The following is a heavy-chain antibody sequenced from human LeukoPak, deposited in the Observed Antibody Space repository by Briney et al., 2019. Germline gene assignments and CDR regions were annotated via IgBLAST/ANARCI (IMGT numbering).Heavy chain of an antibody. J-gene: IGHJ2*01. CDR3: ARLAGSRPPWYLDL. CDR1: GFIFTSYS. Sequence: PGGSLRLSCATYGFIFTSYSMNWVHQAPGKGLEWVSSIGPSGGSIFYAASLKGRVSISRDNAQNSLHLQLSSLTADDTAVYYCARLAGSRPPWYLDLWGRGTLVTVSS. D-gene: IGHD6-19*01. CDR2: IGPSGGSI. V-gene: IGHV3-21*04.